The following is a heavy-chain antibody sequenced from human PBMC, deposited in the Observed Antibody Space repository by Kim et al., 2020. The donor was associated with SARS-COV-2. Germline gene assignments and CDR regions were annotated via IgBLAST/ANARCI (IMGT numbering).Heavy chain of an antibody. CDR2: ISAYNGNT. D-gene: IGHD3-3*01. Sequence: ASVKVSCKASGYTFTSYGISWVRQAPGQGLEWMGWISAYNGNTNYAQKLQGRVTMTTDTSTSTAYMELRSLRSDDTAVYYCAREHYDFWSGYYKRGHFDYWGQGTLVTVSS. CDR1: GYTFTSYG. V-gene: IGHV1-18*04. CDR3: AREHYDFWSGYYKRGHFDY. J-gene: IGHJ4*02.